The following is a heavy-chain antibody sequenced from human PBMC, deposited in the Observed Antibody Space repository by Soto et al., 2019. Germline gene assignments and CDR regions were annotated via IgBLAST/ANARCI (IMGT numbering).Heavy chain of an antibody. D-gene: IGHD3-22*01. Sequence: GGSLRLSCAASGFNFKKYWMHWVRQAPGKGLEWVSRISDAGSTTTYADSVKGRFTISRDNAKNTLFLQMNSLRAEDTAVYYCAREHHYYDNTDYWGHGTLVTVSS. CDR2: ISDAGSTT. CDR1: GFNFKKYW. J-gene: IGHJ4*01. V-gene: IGHV3-74*01. CDR3: AREHHYYDNTDY.